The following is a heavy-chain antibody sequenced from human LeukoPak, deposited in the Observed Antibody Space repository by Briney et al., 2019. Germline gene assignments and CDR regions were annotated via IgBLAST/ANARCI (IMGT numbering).Heavy chain of an antibody. V-gene: IGHV3-23*01. CDR3: AREPVVVVNYGMDV. CDR1: GITLSNYG. Sequence: GGSLRLSCVVSGITLSNYGMSWVRQAPGKGLEWVSGISGGGGGTNYADSVKGRFTVSRDNSRNTMYLQMNSLRAEDTAVYYCAREPVVVVNYGMDVWGQGTTVTVSS. J-gene: IGHJ6*02. D-gene: IGHD2-2*01. CDR2: ISGGGGGT.